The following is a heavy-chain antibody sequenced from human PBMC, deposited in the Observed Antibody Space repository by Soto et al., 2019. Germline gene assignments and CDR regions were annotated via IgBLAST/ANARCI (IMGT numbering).Heavy chain of an antibody. CDR1: GYTFTSSG. Sequence: QVQLVQSGAEVKKPGASVKVSCKASGYTFTSSGISWVRQAPGQGLEWMGWISADNGNTNYAQKLQGRVTMTTDTSPSTDYMELRSLRSDDTAVYYCARDRSYGGKVQFDYWGQATLVTVSS. CDR3: ARDRSYGGKVQFDY. CDR2: ISADNGNT. J-gene: IGHJ4*02. D-gene: IGHD4-17*01. V-gene: IGHV1-18*01.